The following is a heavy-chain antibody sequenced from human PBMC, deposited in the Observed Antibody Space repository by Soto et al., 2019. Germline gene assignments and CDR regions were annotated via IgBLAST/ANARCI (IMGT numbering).Heavy chain of an antibody. CDR2: IIPIFGTA. CDR1: GGTFSSYA. CDR3: ARRITMVRGVPGYGMDV. Sequence: SVKVSCKASGGTFSSYAISWVRQAPGQGLEWMGGIIPIFGTANYAQKFQGRVTITADESTSTAYMELSSLRSEDTAVYYCARRITMVRGVPGYGMDVWGQGTTVTVSS. D-gene: IGHD3-10*01. V-gene: IGHV1-69*13. J-gene: IGHJ6*02.